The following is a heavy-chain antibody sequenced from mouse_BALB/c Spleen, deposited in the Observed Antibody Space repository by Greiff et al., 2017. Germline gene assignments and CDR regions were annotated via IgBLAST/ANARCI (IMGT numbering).Heavy chain of an antibody. CDR1: GFTFSSYT. Sequence: EVQLVESGGGLVQPGGSLKLSCAASGFTFSSYTMSWVRQTPEKRLEWVAYISNGGGSTYYPDTVKGRFTISRDNAKNTLYLQMSSLKSEDTAMYYCARSTMTYAMDYWGQGTSVTVSA. CDR3: ARSTMTYAMDY. CDR2: ISNGGGST. V-gene: IGHV5-12-2*01. J-gene: IGHJ4*01. D-gene: IGHD2-4*01.